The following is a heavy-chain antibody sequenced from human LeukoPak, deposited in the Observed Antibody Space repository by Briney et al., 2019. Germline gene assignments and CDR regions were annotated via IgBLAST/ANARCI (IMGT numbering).Heavy chain of an antibody. Sequence: SETLSLTCTVSGGSISSSSYYWGCIRQPPGKGLEWIGSIYYSGSTYYNPSLKSRVTISVDTSKNQFSLKLSSVTAADTAVYYCAREGHYDSSGPKTDDYWGQGTLVTVSS. J-gene: IGHJ4*02. CDR2: IYYSGST. V-gene: IGHV4-39*07. CDR1: GGSISSSSYY. CDR3: AREGHYDSSGPKTDDY. D-gene: IGHD3-22*01.